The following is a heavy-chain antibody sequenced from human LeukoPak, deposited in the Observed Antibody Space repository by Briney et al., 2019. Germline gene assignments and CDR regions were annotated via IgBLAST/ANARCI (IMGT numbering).Heavy chain of an antibody. CDR2: IVVGSGNT. J-gene: IGHJ5*02. D-gene: IGHD2-21*02. V-gene: IGHV1-58*01. CDR3: AANFRVRGDCGTPPGDP. Sequence: SVKVSCKASGFTFTSSAVQWVRQARGQRLEWIGWIVVGSGNTNYAQKFQERVTITRDMSTSTAYMELSSLRSEDTAVYYCAANFRVRGDCGTPPGDPWGQGTLVTVSS. CDR1: GFTFTSSA.